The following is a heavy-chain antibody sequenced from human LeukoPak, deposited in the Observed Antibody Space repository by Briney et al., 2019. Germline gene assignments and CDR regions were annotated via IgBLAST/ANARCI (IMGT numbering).Heavy chain of an antibody. D-gene: IGHD2-15*01. J-gene: IGHJ5*02. CDR3: VREAGYCAPVCVKTNWFDP. V-gene: IGHV3-23*01. CDR1: GFPFSSHA. Sequence: GSLRLSCAASGFPFSSHAMSWVRQPPGKGLEWVAAISNGKTYYADFVRGRFAISRDDSTNTVYLHMNSLRDEDTALYHCVREAGYCAPVCVKTNWFDPWGQGTLVTVSS. CDR2: ISNGKT.